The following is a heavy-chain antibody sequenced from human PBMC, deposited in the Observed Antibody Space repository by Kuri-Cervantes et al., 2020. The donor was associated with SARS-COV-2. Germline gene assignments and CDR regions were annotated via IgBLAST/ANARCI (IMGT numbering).Heavy chain of an antibody. D-gene: IGHD4-17*01. J-gene: IGHJ4*02. CDR2: INPIFGTA. CDR3: ARLSGLSTVTTSRPY. CDR1: GGTFSSYA. Sequence: SVKVSCKASGGTFSSYAISWVRQAPGKGLEWMGGINPIFGTANYAQKFQGRVTITADKSTSTAYMELSSLRSEDTAVYYCARLSGLSTVTTSRPYWGQGTLVTVSS. V-gene: IGHV1-69*06.